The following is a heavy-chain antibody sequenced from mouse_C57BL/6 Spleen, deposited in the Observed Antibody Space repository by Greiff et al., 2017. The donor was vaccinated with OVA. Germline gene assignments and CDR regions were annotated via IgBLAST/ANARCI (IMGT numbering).Heavy chain of an antibody. CDR3: ARNYYGNYEYAMDY. CDR2: ISDGGSYT. Sequence: DVKLVESGGGLVKPGGSLKLSCAASGFTFSSYAMSWVRQTPEKRLEWVATISDGGSYTYYPDNVKGRFTISRDNAKNNLYLQMSHLKSEDTAMYYCARNYYGNYEYAMDYWGQGTSVTVSS. CDR1: GFTFSSYA. J-gene: IGHJ4*01. V-gene: IGHV5-4*03. D-gene: IGHD2-1*01.